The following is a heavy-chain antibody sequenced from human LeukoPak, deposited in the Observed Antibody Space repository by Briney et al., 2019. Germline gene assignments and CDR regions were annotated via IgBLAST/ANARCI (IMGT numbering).Heavy chain of an antibody. D-gene: IGHD6-13*01. Sequence: GGSLRLSCAASGFTFSSYSMNCVRQAPGKGLEWVSSISSSSSYIYYADSVKGRFTISRDNAKNSLYLQMNSLRAEDTAVYYCAREMGSSWLRMLSFDYWGQGTLVTVSS. J-gene: IGHJ4*02. CDR2: ISSSSSYI. CDR3: AREMGSSWLRMLSFDY. V-gene: IGHV3-21*01. CDR1: GFTFSSYS.